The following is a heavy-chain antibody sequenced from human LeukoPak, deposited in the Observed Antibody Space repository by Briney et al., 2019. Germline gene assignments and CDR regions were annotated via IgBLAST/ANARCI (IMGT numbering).Heavy chain of an antibody. J-gene: IGHJ5*02. Sequence: PWGTLTLSCAASGFPFSSHAMCWDRQPPGQGLEWDAAIHNGKTYYADSVRGRFAISRDDSTNTVYLHMNSLRDEDTALYHCVREAGYCAPVCVKTNWFDPWGQGTLVTVSS. V-gene: IGHV3-23*01. CDR2: IHNGKT. D-gene: IGHD2-15*01. CDR3: VREAGYCAPVCVKTNWFDP. CDR1: GFPFSSHA.